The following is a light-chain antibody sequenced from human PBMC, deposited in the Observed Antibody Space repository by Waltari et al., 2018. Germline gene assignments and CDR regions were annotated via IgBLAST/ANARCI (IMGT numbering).Light chain of an antibody. Sequence: DIQMTQSPSTLSASVGDRVTITCRASQSMSNWLAWYQQKSGKAPKLLIYKAYTLESGVPSRFSGSGSGTEFTLTISSLQPDDFATYYCQQHNTYWTFGQGTKVGIK. J-gene: IGKJ1*01. CDR3: QQHNTYWT. CDR2: KAY. CDR1: QSMSNW. V-gene: IGKV1-5*03.